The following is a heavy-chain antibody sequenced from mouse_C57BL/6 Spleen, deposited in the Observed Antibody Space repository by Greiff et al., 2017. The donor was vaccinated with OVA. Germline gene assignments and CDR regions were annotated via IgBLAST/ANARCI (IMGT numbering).Heavy chain of an antibody. Sequence: VKLQESGAELARPGASVKLSCKASGYTFTSYGISWVKQRTGQGLEWIGEIYPRSGNTYYNEKFKGKATLTADKSSSTAYMELRSLTSEDSAVYFCARYWDVGKNYFDDWGQGTTLTVSS. J-gene: IGHJ2*01. CDR2: IYPRSGNT. D-gene: IGHD4-1*01. CDR1: GYTFTSYG. CDR3: ARYWDVGKNYFDD. V-gene: IGHV1-81*01.